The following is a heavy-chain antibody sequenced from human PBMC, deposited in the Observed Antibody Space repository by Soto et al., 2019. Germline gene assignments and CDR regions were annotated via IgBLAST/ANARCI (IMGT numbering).Heavy chain of an antibody. J-gene: IGHJ6*02. CDR2: ISYDGSNK. V-gene: IGHV3-30-3*01. CDR3: AKDRRRFLEWLSLYYYGMDV. CDR1: GFTFSSYA. Sequence: PGGSLRLSCAASGFTFSSYAMHWVRQAPGKGLEWVAVISYDGSNKYYADSVKGRFTISRDNSKNTLYLQMNSLRAEDTAVYYCAKDRRRFLEWLSLYYYGMDVWGQGTTVTVSS. D-gene: IGHD3-3*01.